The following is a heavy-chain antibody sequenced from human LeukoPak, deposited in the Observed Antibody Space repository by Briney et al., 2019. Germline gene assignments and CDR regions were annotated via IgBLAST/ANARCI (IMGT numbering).Heavy chain of an antibody. Sequence: GGSLRLSCAASGFTFSRYWMTWIPQAPGKGPEWVANIKPDGGQKYYVDSVKGRFTIPRDNARNSLYLQMNSLRAEDTAVYYCASPPVAAGGNVYFQHWGQGTLVAVSS. V-gene: IGHV3-7*02. J-gene: IGHJ1*01. CDR3: ASPPVAAGGNVYFQH. D-gene: IGHD6-13*01. CDR1: GFTFSRYW. CDR2: IKPDGGQK.